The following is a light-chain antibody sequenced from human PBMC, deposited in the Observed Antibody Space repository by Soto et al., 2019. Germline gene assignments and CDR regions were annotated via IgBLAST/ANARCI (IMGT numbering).Light chain of an antibody. CDR2: AAS. V-gene: IGKV3-20*01. CDR1: QSVSSSY. Sequence: EIVLTQSPGTLSLSPGEKATLFCRASQSVSSSYLVWHQQKPGQAPRLLIYAASRRATGIPDRFSGSGSGTDFTLTISRLEPEDFAVYYCQQYGSSGTFGQGTKVDIK. J-gene: IGKJ1*01. CDR3: QQYGSSGT.